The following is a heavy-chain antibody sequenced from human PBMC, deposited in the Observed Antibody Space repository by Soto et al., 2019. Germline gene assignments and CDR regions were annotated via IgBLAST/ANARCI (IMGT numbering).Heavy chain of an antibody. D-gene: IGHD2-2*02. J-gene: IGHJ4*02. CDR2: ISGGDGST. CDR1: GFTFSSYA. V-gene: IGHV3-23*01. Sequence: EVQLLESGGGLVQPGGSLRLSCAASGFTFSSYAMRWVRQAPGKGLEWVSTISGGDGSTYYADSVKGRFTISRDNSKNTLNLQMNSLRADDTAVYYWAKVGGTSHPPIPVDCWGQGTLVTVSS. CDR3: AKVGGTSHPPIPVDC.